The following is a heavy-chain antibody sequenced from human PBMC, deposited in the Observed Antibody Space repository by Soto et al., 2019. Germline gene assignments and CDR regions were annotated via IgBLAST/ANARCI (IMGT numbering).Heavy chain of an antibody. Sequence: EVQLAESGGGLVQPGGSLRLSCSASGFTFTNYWMHWVRQAPGKGLVWVSRLRSDGSDPQYADSVKGRFTISRDNAKNPVPLQLNKLRDEDTVVYYSATLTTRAYYLDLWGRGTLVTVSS. CDR2: LRSDGSDP. J-gene: IGHJ2*01. CDR1: GFTFTNYW. V-gene: IGHV3-74*01. D-gene: IGHD4-17*01. CDR3: ATLTTRAYYLDL.